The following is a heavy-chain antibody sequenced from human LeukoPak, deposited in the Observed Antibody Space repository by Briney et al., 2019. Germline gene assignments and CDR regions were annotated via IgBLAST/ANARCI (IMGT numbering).Heavy chain of an antibody. CDR2: FYYSGST. D-gene: IGHD1-1*01. J-gene: IGHJ4*02. V-gene: IGHV4-61*01. Sequence: SETLSLTCTVSGGSVSSGRYYWSWIRQPPGKGLEWIGYFYYSGSTNYNPSLKTRVTISVDTSKNQFSLKVSAVTAADTAVYYCARKRTGDQGYYFDYWGQGTLVTVSS. CDR1: GGSVSSGRYY. CDR3: ARKRTGDQGYYFDY.